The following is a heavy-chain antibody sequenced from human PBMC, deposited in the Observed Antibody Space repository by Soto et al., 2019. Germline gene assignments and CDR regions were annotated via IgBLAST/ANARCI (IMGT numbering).Heavy chain of an antibody. J-gene: IGHJ6*02. CDR2: IIPIFGTA. D-gene: IGHD5-12*01. V-gene: IGHV1-69*01. CDR3: ARGRTASGYLTKNYYYGMDL. CDR1: GGTFSSYA. Sequence: QVQLVQSGAEVKKPGSSVKVSCKASGGTFSSYAISWVRQAPGQGLEWMGGIIPIFGTANYAQKFQGRVTITADEATSTAYMELSSLRAEDTAVYYCARGRTASGYLTKNYYYGMDLWGQGTTVTVSS.